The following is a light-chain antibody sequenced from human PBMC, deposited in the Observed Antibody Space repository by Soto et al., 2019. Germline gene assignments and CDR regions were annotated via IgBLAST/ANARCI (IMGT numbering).Light chain of an antibody. V-gene: IGLV2-14*01. CDR1: SSDVGGYNY. CDR3: SSYTSSSTS. CDR2: EVS. J-gene: IGLJ2*01. Sequence: QSVLTQPASVSGSPGQSITISCTGTSSDVGGYNYVSWYQQHPGKAPKLMIYEVSNRPSGVSNRFSGSKSGNTASLTISGLQAEDEADYYCSSYTSSSTSFGGGTKLT.